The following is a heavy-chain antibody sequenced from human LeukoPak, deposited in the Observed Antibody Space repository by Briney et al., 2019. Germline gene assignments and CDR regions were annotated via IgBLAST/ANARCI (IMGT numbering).Heavy chain of an antibody. CDR3: ARHRTASDY. CDR1: GFSFSSYA. V-gene: IGHV3-21*01. D-gene: IGHD3-16*02. J-gene: IGHJ4*02. Sequence: GGSLRLSCATSGFSFSSYAMSWVRQAPGKGLEWVSSISSSSSYIYYADSVKGRFTFSRDNAKNSLYLQMNSLRAEDTAVYYCARHRTASDYWGQGTLVTVSS. CDR2: ISSSSSYI.